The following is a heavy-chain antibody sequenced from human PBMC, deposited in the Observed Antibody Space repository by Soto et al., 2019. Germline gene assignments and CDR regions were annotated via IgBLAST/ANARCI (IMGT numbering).Heavy chain of an antibody. CDR3: ARSLEQQLVIGY. CDR1: GFTFSSYS. CDR2: ISSSSSYI. D-gene: IGHD6-13*01. V-gene: IGHV3-21*01. J-gene: IGHJ4*02. Sequence: GGSLRLSCAASGFTFSSYSMNWVRQAPGKGLEWVSSISSSSSYIYYADSGKGRFTISRDNAKNSLYLQMNSLRAEDTAVYYCARSLEQQLVIGYWGQGTLVTVSS.